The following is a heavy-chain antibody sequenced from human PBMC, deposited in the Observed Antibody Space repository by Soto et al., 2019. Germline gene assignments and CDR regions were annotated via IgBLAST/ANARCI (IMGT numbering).Heavy chain of an antibody. V-gene: IGHV1-18*01. CDR3: ATDIDRVTAKHFFYYYAMDV. D-gene: IGHD2-8*01. CDR2: VSANNGHT. J-gene: IGHJ6*02. CDR1: GFTFSNYG. Sequence: ASVKVSCKASGFTFSNYGLNWVRQAPGQGLEWMGWVSANNGHTNYAQNLQGRVSMTTDTSTSTAYMELRGLRFDDTAVYYCATDIDRVTAKHFFYYYAMDVCRQVRTVILSS.